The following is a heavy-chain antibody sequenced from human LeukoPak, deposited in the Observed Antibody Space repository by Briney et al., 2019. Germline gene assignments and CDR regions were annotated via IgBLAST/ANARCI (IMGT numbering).Heavy chain of an antibody. J-gene: IGHJ4*02. D-gene: IGHD3-16*01. CDR2: ISAYNGNI. Sequence: ASVTVSCKTSGYTFTSFGISWVRQAPGQGLEWMGWISAYNGNINYAQKLQGRVTMTTDTSTSTAYMELRSLRSDDTAVFYCVRDLGVDTSMIFFDYWGQGTLVTVSS. V-gene: IGHV1-18*01. CDR3: VRDLGVDTSMIFFDY. CDR1: GYTFTSFG.